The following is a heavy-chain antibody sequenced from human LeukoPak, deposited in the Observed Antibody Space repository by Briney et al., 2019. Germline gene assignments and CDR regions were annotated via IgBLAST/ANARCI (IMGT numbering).Heavy chain of an antibody. CDR1: GGSISSGSYY. CDR2: IYTSGST. CDR3: ARGLTGPTGRFDY. J-gene: IGHJ4*02. D-gene: IGHD1-20*01. V-gene: IGHV4-61*02. Sequence: PSETLSLTCTVSGGSISSGSYYWSWIRQPAGKGLEWIGRIYTSGSTNYNPSLKSRVTISVDTSKNQFSLKLSSVTAADTAVYYCARGLTGPTGRFDYWGQGTLVTVSS.